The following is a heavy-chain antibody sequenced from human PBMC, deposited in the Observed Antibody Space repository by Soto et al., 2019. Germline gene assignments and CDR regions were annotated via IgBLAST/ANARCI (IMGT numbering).Heavy chain of an antibody. Sequence: PGGSLRLSCAASGFTLSSYWKSWVRQAPGRGLEWVANIKQDGSEKYYVDSVKGRFTISRDNAKSPLYLQMNSLRAEDSAVYYCALGAFHSFDWALDYWGQGTLVTV. J-gene: IGHJ4*02. V-gene: IGHV3-7*01. CDR2: IKQDGSEK. D-gene: IGHD3-9*01. CDR1: GFTLSSYW. CDR3: ALGAFHSFDWALDY.